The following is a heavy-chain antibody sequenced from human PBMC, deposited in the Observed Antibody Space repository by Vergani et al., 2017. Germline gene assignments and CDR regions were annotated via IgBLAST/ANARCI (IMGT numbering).Heavy chain of an antibody. V-gene: IGHV5-51*01. Sequence: EVPLVQSGAEVKKPGESLKISCKGSGYSFTSYWIGWVRQMPGKGLEWMGIIYPGDSDTRYSPSFQGQVTISADKSISTAYLQWSSLKASDTAMYYCARHREVPAANYYYYYMDVWGKGTTVTVSS. J-gene: IGHJ6*03. CDR3: ARHREVPAANYYYYYMDV. CDR1: GYSFTSYW. CDR2: IYPGDSDT. D-gene: IGHD2-2*01.